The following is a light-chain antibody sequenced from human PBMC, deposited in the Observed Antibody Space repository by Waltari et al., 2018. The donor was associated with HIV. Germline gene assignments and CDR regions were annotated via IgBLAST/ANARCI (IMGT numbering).Light chain of an antibody. J-gene: IGLJ3*02. CDR1: NSSIGTNT. CDR2: NTN. V-gene: IGLV1-44*01. CDR3: AVWDDSLNGLWV. Sequence: QSELTQPPSASGTPGQRVTISCSGSNSSIGTNTVNWYKPLPGTAPHLLIFNTNQRPSGVPDRFSGSKSGTSAYRASSGLQSEDEAGYFCAVWDDSLNGLWVFGGGTKVTVL.